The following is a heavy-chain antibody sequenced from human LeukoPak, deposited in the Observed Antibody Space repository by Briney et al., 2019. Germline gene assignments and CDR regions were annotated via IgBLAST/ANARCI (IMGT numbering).Heavy chain of an antibody. Sequence: PGGSLRLSCIASGFTFTNYWMTWVRQPPGKGLEWVANIKQDGSEKYYVDSVKGRFTISRDNAKNSLYLQMNSLRAEDTAVYYCARGGAAAAGPFDFWGQGTLATVSS. CDR2: IKQDGSEK. CDR1: GFTFTNYW. J-gene: IGHJ4*02. CDR3: ARGGAAAAGPFDF. D-gene: IGHD6-13*01. V-gene: IGHV3-7*03.